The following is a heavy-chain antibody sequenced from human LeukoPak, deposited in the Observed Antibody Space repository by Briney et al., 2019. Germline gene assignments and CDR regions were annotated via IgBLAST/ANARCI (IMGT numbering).Heavy chain of an antibody. Sequence: SETLSLTCAVYGESFSGYYWTWIRQPPGKGLEWIGEINHSGSTNYNPSLKSRVTISVDTSKNQFSLKLSSVTAADTAVYYCARGVNNWNVDVFDIWGQGTMVTVSS. D-gene: IGHD1-20*01. V-gene: IGHV4-34*01. CDR1: GESFSGYY. J-gene: IGHJ3*02. CDR3: ARGVNNWNVDVFDI. CDR2: INHSGST.